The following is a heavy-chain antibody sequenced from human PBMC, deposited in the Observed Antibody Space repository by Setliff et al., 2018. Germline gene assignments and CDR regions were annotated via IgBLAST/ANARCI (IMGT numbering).Heavy chain of an antibody. CDR3: SRLVRFCTRTACQRLSGGES. V-gene: IGHV1-18*01. Sequence: RASVKVSCKTSGYTFDDYGIAWVRQAPGQGLEWMGWISPHTGNTYYTPKLHGRVTLTTDTSARTAYMELRSLSSDDTAVYYCSRLVRFCTRTACQRLSGGESWGQGTLVTVSS. CDR2: ISPHTGNT. D-gene: IGHD2-8*01. J-gene: IGHJ5*02. CDR1: GYTFDDYG.